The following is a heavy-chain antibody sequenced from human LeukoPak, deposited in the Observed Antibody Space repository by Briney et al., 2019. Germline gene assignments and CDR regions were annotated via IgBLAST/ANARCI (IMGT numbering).Heavy chain of an antibody. D-gene: IGHD1-26*01. CDR2: IYSGGST. CDR3: AKDGDTVSGTYYFDMDV. V-gene: IGHV3-66*02. Sequence: GGSLRLSCAASGFTVSSNYMSWVRQAPGKGLEWVSVIYSGGSTYYADSVKGRFTISRDDSKNTLYLQMNSLRAEDTALYYCAKDGDTVSGTYYFDMDVWGKGTTVTISS. CDR1: GFTVSSNY. J-gene: IGHJ6*03.